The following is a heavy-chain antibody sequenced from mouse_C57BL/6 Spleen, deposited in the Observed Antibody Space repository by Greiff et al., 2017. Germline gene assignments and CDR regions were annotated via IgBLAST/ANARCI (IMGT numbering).Heavy chain of an antibody. J-gene: IGHJ1*03. V-gene: IGHV1-81*01. CDR2: IYPRSGNT. CDR3: ARSYTVVASPGYFDV. D-gene: IGHD1-1*01. Sequence: QVQLKQSGAELARPGASVKLSCKASGYTFTSYGISWVKQRTGQGLEWIGEIYPRSGNTYYNEKFKGKATLTADKSSSTAYMELRSLTSEDSAVYFCARSYTVVASPGYFDVWGTGTTVTVSS. CDR1: GYTFTSYG.